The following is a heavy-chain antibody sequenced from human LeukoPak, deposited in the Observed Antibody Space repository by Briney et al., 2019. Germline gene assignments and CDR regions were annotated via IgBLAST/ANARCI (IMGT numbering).Heavy chain of an antibody. CDR1: GFTFSSYE. Sequence: GGSLRLSCAASGFTFSSYEMNWVRQAPGKGLEWVSYISSSGSTIYYADSVKGRFTISRDNAKNSLYLQMNSLRAEDTAVYYCARGYYYDSSGYASGALDIWGQGTMVTVSS. D-gene: IGHD3-22*01. CDR3: ARGYYYDSSGYASGALDI. V-gene: IGHV3-48*03. J-gene: IGHJ3*02. CDR2: ISSSGSTI.